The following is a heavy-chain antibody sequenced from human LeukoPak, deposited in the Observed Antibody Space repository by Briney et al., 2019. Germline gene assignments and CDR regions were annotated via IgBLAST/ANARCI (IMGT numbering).Heavy chain of an antibody. V-gene: IGHV4-34*01. Sequence: SETLSLTCAVYGGSFSGYYWSWIRQPPGKGLEWIGEINHSGSTNYNPSLKSRVTISVDTSKNQFSLKLSSVTAADTAVYYCARLFRGYSLTWGQGTLVTVSS. CDR3: ARLFRGYSLT. CDR2: INHSGST. CDR1: GGSFSGYY. D-gene: IGHD5-18*01. J-gene: IGHJ4*02.